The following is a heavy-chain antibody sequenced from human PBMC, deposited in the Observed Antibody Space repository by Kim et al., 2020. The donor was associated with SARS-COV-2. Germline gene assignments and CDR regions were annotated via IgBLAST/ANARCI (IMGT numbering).Heavy chain of an antibody. J-gene: IGHJ6*02. Sequence: TIYYADSVKGRFTISRDNAKNSLYLQMNSLRDEDTAVYYCARDYYYGMDVWGQGTTVTVSS. CDR2: TI. CDR3: ARDYYYGMDV. V-gene: IGHV3-48*02.